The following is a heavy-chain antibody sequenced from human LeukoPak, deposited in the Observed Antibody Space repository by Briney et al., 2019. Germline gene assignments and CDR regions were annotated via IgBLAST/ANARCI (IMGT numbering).Heavy chain of an antibody. J-gene: IGHJ4*02. V-gene: IGHV4-59*08. Sequence: SETLSLTCAVSGASISTYYWSWFRQPPGKGLEWIGYIYYSGSTNYNPSLENRVTISVDSSKKQFSLKLSSVTAADTAVYYCARHKETCGGDYCYLDYFDYWGQGTLVTVSS. CDR3: ARHKETCGGDYCYLDYFDY. CDR1: GASISTYY. CDR2: IYYSGST. D-gene: IGHD2-21*01.